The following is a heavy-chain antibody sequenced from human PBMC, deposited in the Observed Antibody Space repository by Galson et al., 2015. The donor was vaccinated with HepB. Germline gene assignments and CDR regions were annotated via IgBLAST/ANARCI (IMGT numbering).Heavy chain of an antibody. CDR1: GYTLTVLS. D-gene: IGHD6-19*01. CDR3: ATGGTWYSSGSEGY. J-gene: IGHJ4*02. V-gene: IGHV1-24*01. Sequence: SVKVSCKVSGYTLTVLSMHWVRQAPGQGLEWMGGFDPEDGETIYAQKFQGRVTMTEDTSTDTAYMELSSLRSEDTAVYYCATGGTWYSSGSEGYWGQGTLVTVSS. CDR2: FDPEDGET.